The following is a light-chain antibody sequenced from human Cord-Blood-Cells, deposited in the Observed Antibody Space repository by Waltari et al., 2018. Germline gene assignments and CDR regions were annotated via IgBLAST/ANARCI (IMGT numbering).Light chain of an antibody. V-gene: IGKV1-39*01. CDR3: QQSYSTPPT. CDR1: QSISSY. CDR2: AAS. Sequence: DIQMTQSPSSLSASVGDRVTITCRASQSISSYLNWYQQKPGKAPKLLIYAASSLQSGVPSRFSGSGSGTDFTLTISSLQPEDFATYYCQQSYSTPPTFGRGTKLGIK. J-gene: IGKJ2*01.